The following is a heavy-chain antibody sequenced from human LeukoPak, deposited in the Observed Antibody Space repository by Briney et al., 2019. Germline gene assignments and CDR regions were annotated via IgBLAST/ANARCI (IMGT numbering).Heavy chain of an antibody. D-gene: IGHD5-12*01. CDR3: AREVGYNWFDP. V-gene: IGHV4-59*01. CDR1: GGSISTYY. CDR2: IYYSGST. J-gene: IGHJ5*02. Sequence: SETLSLTCTVSGGSISTYYWSWIRQPPGKGLEWIGYIYYSGSTNYNPSLKSRVTISVDTSKNQFSLKVSSVTAADTAVYYCAREVGYNWFDPWGQGTLVTVSS.